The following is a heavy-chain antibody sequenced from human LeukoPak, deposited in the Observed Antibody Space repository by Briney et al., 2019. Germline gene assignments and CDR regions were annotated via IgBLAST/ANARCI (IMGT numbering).Heavy chain of an antibody. CDR1: GFTFSSYS. CDR3: AKAPVTTCRGAYCYPFDY. D-gene: IGHD2-21*01. V-gene: IGHV3-21*04. J-gene: IGHJ4*02. CDR2: ISSSSSYI. Sequence: GGSLRLSCAASGFTFSSYSMNWVRQAPGKGLEWVSSISSSSSYIYYADSVKGRFTISRDSSKNTLFLQMNRLRPEDAAVYYCAKAPVTTCRGAYCYPFDYWGQGTLVTVSS.